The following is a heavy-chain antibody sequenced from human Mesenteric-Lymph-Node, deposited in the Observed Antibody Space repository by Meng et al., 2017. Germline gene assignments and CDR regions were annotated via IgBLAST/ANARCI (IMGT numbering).Heavy chain of an antibody. J-gene: IGHJ4*02. CDR2: ISTSGTYI. Sequence: GGSLRLSCAASGFTFSTYSMNWVRQALGKGLEWVSSISTSGTYIYYADSVKGRFTISRDNSKNTLYLQMNSLRAEDTAMFYCARPYYYDTSGSHYYFDYWGQGTLVTVSS. CDR3: ARPYYYDTSGSHYYFDY. CDR1: GFTFSTYS. V-gene: IGHV3-21*03. D-gene: IGHD3-22*01.